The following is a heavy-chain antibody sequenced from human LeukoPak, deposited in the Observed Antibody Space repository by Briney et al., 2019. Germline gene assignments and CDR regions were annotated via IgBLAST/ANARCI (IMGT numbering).Heavy chain of an antibody. CDR3: ARDRYSYGDF. CDR1: GFTFSSYG. J-gene: IGHJ4*02. V-gene: IGHV3-30*03. CDR2: ISYDGSNK. Sequence: GGSLRLSCAASGFTFSSYGMHWVRQAPGKGLEWVAVISYDGSNKYYADSVKGRFTISRDNAKNTLYLQMSSLRAEDTAVYYCARDRYSYGDFWGQGTLVTVSS. D-gene: IGHD5-18*01.